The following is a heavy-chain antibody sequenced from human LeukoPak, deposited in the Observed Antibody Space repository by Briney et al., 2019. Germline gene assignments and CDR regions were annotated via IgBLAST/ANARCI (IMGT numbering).Heavy chain of an antibody. CDR3: ARPHREIVVVPTD. CDR2: IYYSGST. J-gene: IGHJ4*02. V-gene: IGHV4-39*01. Sequence: PSETLSLTCTVSGGSISSSSYYWGWIRQPPGKGLEWIGSIYYSGSTYYNPSLKSRVTISVDTSKNQFSLKLSSVTAADTAVYYCARPHREIVVVPTDWGQGTLVTVSS. CDR1: GGSISSSSYY. D-gene: IGHD2-2*01.